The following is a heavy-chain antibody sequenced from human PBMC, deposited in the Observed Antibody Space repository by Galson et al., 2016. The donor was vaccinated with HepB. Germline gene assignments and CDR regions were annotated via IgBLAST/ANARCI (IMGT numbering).Heavy chain of an antibody. CDR2: ISGSSTTI. CDR1: GITFSSYS. Sequence: SLRLSCAASGITFSSYSMNWVRQAPGKGLEWVSYISGSSTTIYYADSVKGRFTISRDNAKNSLYLQMNGLRAEDSAVYYCAGKGGSDFWSGYYEGAYYYGMDVWGQGTTVTVSS. D-gene: IGHD3-3*01. CDR3: AGKGGSDFWSGYYEGAYYYGMDV. V-gene: IGHV3-48*01. J-gene: IGHJ6*02.